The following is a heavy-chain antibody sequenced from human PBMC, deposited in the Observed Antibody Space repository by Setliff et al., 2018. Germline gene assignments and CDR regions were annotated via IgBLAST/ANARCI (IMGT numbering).Heavy chain of an antibody. Sequence: ASVKVSCKTSGYPFGGYYIYWMRQAPGQGLEWMGWIDPKSGRTKYAVKFQGRVTMTRDTSISTIYIEVSSLTSDDTAMYYCAKQGDLAYDYWGQGTQVTVSS. D-gene: IGHD3-16*01. CDR3: AKQGDLAYDY. V-gene: IGHV1-2*02. CDR2: IDPKSGRT. J-gene: IGHJ4*02. CDR1: GYPFGGYY.